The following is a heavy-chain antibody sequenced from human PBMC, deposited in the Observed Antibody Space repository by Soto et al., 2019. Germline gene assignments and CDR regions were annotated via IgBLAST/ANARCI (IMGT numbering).Heavy chain of an antibody. CDR1: GGSISSYY. J-gene: IGHJ4*02. CDR2: IYYSGST. D-gene: IGHD2-2*02. V-gene: IGHV4-59*01. CDR3: ARGRPYCSSTSCYIYYFDY. Sequence: PSETLSLTCTVSGGSISSYYWSWIRQPPGKGLEWIGYIYYSGSTNYNPSLKSRVTISVDTSKNQFSLKLSSVTAADTAVYYCARGRPYCSSTSCYIYYFDYWGQGTLVTVSS.